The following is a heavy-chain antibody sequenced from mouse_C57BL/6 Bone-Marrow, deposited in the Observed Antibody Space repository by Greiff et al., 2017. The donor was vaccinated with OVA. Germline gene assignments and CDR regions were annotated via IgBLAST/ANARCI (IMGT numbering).Heavy chain of an antibody. D-gene: IGHD1-1*01. Sequence: VQLQQPGAELVKPGASVKVSCKASGYTFTSYWMHWVKQRPGQGLEWIGRIHPSDSATNYNQKFKGKATLTVDKSSSTAYMQLSSLTSEDSAVYYCAIRYYYGSSPYYAMDYWGQGTSVTVSS. CDR3: AIRYYYGSSPYYAMDY. CDR1: GYTFTSYW. CDR2: IHPSDSAT. J-gene: IGHJ4*01. V-gene: IGHV1-74*01.